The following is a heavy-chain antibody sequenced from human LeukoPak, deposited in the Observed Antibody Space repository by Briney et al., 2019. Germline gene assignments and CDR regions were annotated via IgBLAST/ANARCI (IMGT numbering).Heavy chain of an antibody. V-gene: IGHV3-33*01. CDR3: ARDRGGRSFDY. CDR1: GFTFSSYG. CDR2: IWYDGSNK. D-gene: IGHD1-26*01. J-gene: IGHJ4*02. Sequence: GGSLRLSCAASGFTFSSYGMHWVRQAPGEGLEWVAVIWYDGSNKYYADSVKGRFTISRDNSKNTLYLQMNSLRAEDTAVYYCARDRGGRSFDYWGQGTLVTVSS.